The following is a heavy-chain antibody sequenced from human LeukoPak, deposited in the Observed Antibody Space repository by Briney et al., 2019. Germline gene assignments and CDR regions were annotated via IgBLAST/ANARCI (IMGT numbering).Heavy chain of an antibody. CDR1: GDSISGSYY. CDR3: ARLRIAASGEIDH. D-gene: IGHD6-25*01. Sequence: SETLSLTCTVSGDSISGSYYWTWIRQPSGTGLEWIGSISYGGTTYYSPSLQSRVAIAEDTSKNHFSLRLTSVTAADTAVYFCARLRIAASGEIDHWGQGTPVTVSS. V-gene: IGHV4-39*02. J-gene: IGHJ4*02. CDR2: ISYGGTT.